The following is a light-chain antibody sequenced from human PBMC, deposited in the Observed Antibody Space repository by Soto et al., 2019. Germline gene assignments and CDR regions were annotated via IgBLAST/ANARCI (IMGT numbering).Light chain of an antibody. Sequence: AVVTQEPSLPVSPGGPVTLPCGSSPGVVTSGPYPSWFQQKPGQGPRTLIYDINRKHSWTPARFSGSLLGGKAALTLSGAQPEDEAEYYCLLTYRGSRVFGGGTKVTVL. CDR1: PGVVTSGPY. V-gene: IGLV7-46*01. CDR2: DIN. J-gene: IGLJ2*01. CDR3: LLTYRGSRV.